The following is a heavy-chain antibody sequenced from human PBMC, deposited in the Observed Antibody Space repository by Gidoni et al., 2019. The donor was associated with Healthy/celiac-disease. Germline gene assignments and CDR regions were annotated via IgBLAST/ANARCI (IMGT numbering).Heavy chain of an antibody. CDR3: AREGRGYSYGLGSGLFDY. Sequence: QVQLQQWGAGLLKPSETLSLTCAVYGGSFSGYYWSWIRQPPGKGLEWIGEINHSGSTNYNPSLKSRVTISVDTSKNQFSLKLSSVTAADTAVYYCAREGRGYSYGLGSGLFDYWGQGTLVTVSS. V-gene: IGHV4-34*01. D-gene: IGHD5-18*01. J-gene: IGHJ4*02. CDR2: INHSGST. CDR1: GGSFSGYY.